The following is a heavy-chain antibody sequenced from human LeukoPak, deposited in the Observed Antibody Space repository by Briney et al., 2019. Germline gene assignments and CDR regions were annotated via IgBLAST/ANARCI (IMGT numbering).Heavy chain of an antibody. Sequence: SETLSLTCTVSGGSINSYYWTWIRQHPAKGLEWIGYIYYSGSTNYNPSLKSRVTISVDTSTNQFSLQLTSVTAADTAVYYCATVHCSRGSCFPDFWGQGTLVTVSS. D-gene: IGHD2-15*01. CDR2: IYYSGST. V-gene: IGHV4-59*01. CDR3: ATVHCSRGSCFPDF. CDR1: GGSINSYY. J-gene: IGHJ4*02.